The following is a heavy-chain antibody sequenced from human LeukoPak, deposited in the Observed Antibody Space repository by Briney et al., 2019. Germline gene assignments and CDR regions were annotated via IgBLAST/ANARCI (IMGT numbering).Heavy chain of an antibody. D-gene: IGHD4-11*01. Sequence: GGSLRLSCAASGFTFSSYAMSWVRQAPEEGLGWVSAISGSGGSTYYADSAKGRFTISRDNSKNTLYLQMNSLRAEDTAVDYCAEERGLQYPADVRGKGTTVTVSS. CDR1: GFTFSSYA. V-gene: IGHV3-23*01. CDR2: ISGSGGST. CDR3: AEERGLQYPADV. J-gene: IGHJ6*04.